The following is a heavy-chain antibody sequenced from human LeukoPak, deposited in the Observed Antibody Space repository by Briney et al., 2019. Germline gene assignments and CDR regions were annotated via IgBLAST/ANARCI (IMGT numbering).Heavy chain of an antibody. CDR1: GFTFDDYT. Sequence: GGSLRLSCAASGFTFDDYTMHWVRQALGKGLEWVSLISWDGGSTYYADSVKGRFTISRDNSKNSLYLQMDSLRTEDTALYYCAKGLALVAKSGPFDYWGQGTLVTVSS. CDR2: ISWDGGST. D-gene: IGHD5-12*01. V-gene: IGHV3-43*01. CDR3: AKGLALVAKSGPFDY. J-gene: IGHJ4*02.